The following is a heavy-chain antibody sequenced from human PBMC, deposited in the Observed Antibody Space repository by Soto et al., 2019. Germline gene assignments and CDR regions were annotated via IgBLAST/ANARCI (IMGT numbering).Heavy chain of an antibody. CDR3: VREGRGSFDF. CDR2: IGGRGNSA. Sequence: GSLSLSSAASGLIFTNYAMNWVRQAPGKGPEWVSVIGGRGNSAYYADSVQGRFTISRDNSKNTLSLQMSSLTADDTAIYYCVREGRGSFDFWGRGPMVTVSS. V-gene: IGHV3-23*01. CDR1: GLIFTNYA. J-gene: IGHJ3*01. D-gene: IGHD5-12*01.